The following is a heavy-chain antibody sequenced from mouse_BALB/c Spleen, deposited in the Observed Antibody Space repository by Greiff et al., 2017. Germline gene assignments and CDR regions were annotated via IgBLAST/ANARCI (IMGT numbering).Heavy chain of an antibody. J-gene: IGHJ4*01. D-gene: IGHD2-2*01. V-gene: IGHV3-2*02. CDR3: ARRGYDDGYAMDD. CDR2: ISYSGST. CDR1: GYSITSDYA. Sequence: EVKLMESGPGLVKPSQSLSLTCTVTGYSITSDYAWNWIRQFPGNTLAWMGYISYSGSTSYNPSLKSRISITRDTSKNQFFLQLNSVTTEDTATYYGARRGYDDGYAMDDWGQGTSVTVSA.